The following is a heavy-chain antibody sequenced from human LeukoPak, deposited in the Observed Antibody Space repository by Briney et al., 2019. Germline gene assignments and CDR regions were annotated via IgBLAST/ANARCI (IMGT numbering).Heavy chain of an antibody. CDR2: INSDGSST. V-gene: IGHV3-74*01. CDR1: GFTFSSYW. J-gene: IGHJ4*02. Sequence: GGSLRLSCAASGFTFSSYWMHWVRQAPGKGLVWVSRINSDGSSTSYADSVKGRFTISRDNAKNTLYLQMNSLRAEDTAVYYCARRFREYSSSSSIDYWGQGTLVTVSS. CDR3: ARRFREYSSSSSIDY. D-gene: IGHD6-13*01.